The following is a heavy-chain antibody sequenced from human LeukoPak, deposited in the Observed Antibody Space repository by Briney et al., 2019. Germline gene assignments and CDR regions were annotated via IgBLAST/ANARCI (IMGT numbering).Heavy chain of an antibody. V-gene: IGHV3-23*01. J-gene: IGHJ4*02. CDR2: ISGSGGST. D-gene: IGHD3-22*01. CDR3: AKDGLYYYDSSGYSDY. CDR1: GFTFSSYA. Sequence: GGSLRLSCAASGFTFSSYAMSWVRQAPGKGLEWVSAISGSGGSTYYADSVKGRFTISRDSSKNTLYLQMNSLRAEDTAVYYCAKDGLYYYDSSGYSDYWGQGTLVTVSS.